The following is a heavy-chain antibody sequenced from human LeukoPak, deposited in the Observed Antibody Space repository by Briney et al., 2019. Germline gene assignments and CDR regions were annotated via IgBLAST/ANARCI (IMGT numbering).Heavy chain of an antibody. V-gene: IGHV3-21*01. J-gene: IGHJ5*02. CDR1: GFTFSSYS. Sequence: GGSLRLSCAASGFTFSSYSMNLVRQAPGKGLEWVSSISSSSSYIYYADSVKGRFTISRDNAKNSLYLQMNSLRAEDTAVYYCARDQTVVWSGYCTPYNWFDPWGQGTLVTVSS. CDR3: ARDQTVVWSGYCTPYNWFDP. D-gene: IGHD3-3*01. CDR2: ISSSSSYI.